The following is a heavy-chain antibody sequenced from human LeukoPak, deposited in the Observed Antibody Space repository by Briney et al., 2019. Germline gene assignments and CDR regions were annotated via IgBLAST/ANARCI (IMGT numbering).Heavy chain of an antibody. CDR2: IIPIFGTA. CDR3: ARDERGGLGLILRAY. D-gene: IGHD3-16*01. CDR1: GGTFSSYA. J-gene: IGHJ4*02. V-gene: IGHV1-69*13. Sequence: GASVKVFCKASGGTFSSYAISWVRQAPGQGLEWMGGIIPIFGTANYAQKFQGRVTITADESTSTAYMELSSLRSEDTAVYYCARDERGGLGLILRAYWGQGTLVTVSS.